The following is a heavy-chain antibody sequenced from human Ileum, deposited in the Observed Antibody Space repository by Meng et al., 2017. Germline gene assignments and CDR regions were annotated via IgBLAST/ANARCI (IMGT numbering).Heavy chain of an antibody. CDR3: ARDHWGSLDY. D-gene: IGHD7-27*01. CDR2: AST. J-gene: IGHJ4*02. CDR1: GVSVSSSGYQ. V-gene: IGHV4-61*08. Sequence: QGQLQESGPGLVRPSETLSLICAVSGVSVSSSGYQWGWIRQPPGKGLEWIGYASTNYNPSLKSRVTISVDTSKNQFSLKLTSVTAADTAVYYCARDHWGSLDYWGQGVLVTVSS.